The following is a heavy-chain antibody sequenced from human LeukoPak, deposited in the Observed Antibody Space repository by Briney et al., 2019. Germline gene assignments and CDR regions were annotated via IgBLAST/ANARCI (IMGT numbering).Heavy chain of an antibody. CDR3: AGCYYGSGSYYTWFDP. Sequence: SETLSLTCAVYGGSFSGYYWSWIRQPPGKGLEWIGEINHSGSTNYNPSLKSRVTISVDTSKNQFSLKLSSATAADTAVYYCAGCYYGSGSYYTWFDPWGQGTLVTVSS. CDR2: INHSGST. J-gene: IGHJ5*02. CDR1: GGSFSGYY. V-gene: IGHV4-34*01. D-gene: IGHD3-10*01.